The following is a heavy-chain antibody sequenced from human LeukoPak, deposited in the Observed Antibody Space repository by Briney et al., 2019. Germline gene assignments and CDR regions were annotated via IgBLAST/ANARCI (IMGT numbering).Heavy chain of an antibody. CDR1: GGSISSGGYY. Sequence: SETLSLTCTVSGGSISSGGYYWSWIRQHPGKGLEWIGYIYYSGSTYYNPSLKSRVTISVDTSKNQFSLKLSSVTAADTVVYYCARVWGLQDAFDIWGQGTMVTVSS. CDR3: ARVWGLQDAFDI. V-gene: IGHV4-31*03. J-gene: IGHJ3*02. CDR2: IYYSGST. D-gene: IGHD4-11*01.